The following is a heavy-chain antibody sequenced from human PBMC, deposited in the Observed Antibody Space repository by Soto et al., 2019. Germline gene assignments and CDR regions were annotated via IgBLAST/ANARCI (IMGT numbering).Heavy chain of an antibody. Sequence: QVQLEQSGAEVKKPGDSMKVSCKASGYTFTTYGISWVRQAPGQGLEWMGWINGYNGNTDYPQKLQGRVTMTTSTSTSTAYMALRSLRSDDTAVYYCAREGSAPYYYSGMDVWGQGTTVTVSS. CDR2: INGYNGNT. V-gene: IGHV1-18*01. D-gene: IGHD6-19*01. CDR3: AREGSAPYYYSGMDV. J-gene: IGHJ6*02. CDR1: GYTFTTYG.